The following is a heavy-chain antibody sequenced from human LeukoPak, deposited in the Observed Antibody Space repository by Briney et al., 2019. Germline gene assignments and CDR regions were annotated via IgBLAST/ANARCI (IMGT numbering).Heavy chain of an antibody. CDR1: GYTLTELS. CDR3: ATVPGPPKYCSSTSCYTVKFDP. D-gene: IGHD2-2*02. V-gene: IGHV1-24*01. Sequence: ASVKVSCMVSGYTLTELSMHWVRQAPGKGLEWMGGFDPEDGETIYAQKFQGRVTMTEDTSTDTAYMELSSLRSEDTAVYYYATVPGPPKYCSSTSCYTVKFDPWGQGTLVTVSS. J-gene: IGHJ5*02. CDR2: FDPEDGET.